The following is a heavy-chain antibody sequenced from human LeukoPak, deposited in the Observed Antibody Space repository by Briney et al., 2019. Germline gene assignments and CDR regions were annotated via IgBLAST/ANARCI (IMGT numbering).Heavy chain of an antibody. D-gene: IGHD1-14*01. J-gene: IGHJ6*03. V-gene: IGHV3-21*01. CDR3: AKDRGTLGDYYYMDV. CDR2: ISSSGIYI. Sequence: GGSLRLSCAASGFTISSYTMSWVRQAPGKGLEWVSSISSSGIYIYYADSVKGRFTISRDNSKNTLYLQMNSLRAEDTAVYYCAKDRGTLGDYYYMDVWGKGTTVTISS. CDR1: GFTISSYT.